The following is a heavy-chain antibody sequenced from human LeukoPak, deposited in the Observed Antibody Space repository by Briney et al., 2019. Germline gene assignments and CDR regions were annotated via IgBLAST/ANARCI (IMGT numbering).Heavy chain of an antibody. CDR1: GFTFSSYA. D-gene: IGHD1-26*01. CDR2: ISGSGGST. V-gene: IGHV3-23*01. J-gene: IGHJ3*02. Sequence: GGSLRLSCAASGFTFSSYAMSWVRQAPGKGLEWVSAISGSGGSTYYADSVKGRFTISRDNSKNTLYLQMNSLRAEDTAVYYCAKDILGSVGATDWGAFDIWGQGTMVTVSS. CDR3: AKDILGSVGATDWGAFDI.